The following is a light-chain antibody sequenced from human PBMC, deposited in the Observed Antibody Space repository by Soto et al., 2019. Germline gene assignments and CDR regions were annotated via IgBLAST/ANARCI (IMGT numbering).Light chain of an antibody. CDR1: QSISSW. Sequence: DIQMTQSPSTLSASEGDRVTITCRASQSISSWLAWYQQKPGKAPNLLIYKASSLESGVPSRFSGSGSGTEFTLTISSLQPDDFATYYCQQFNSYPGTFGQGTKVEIK. J-gene: IGKJ1*01. CDR3: QQFNSYPGT. V-gene: IGKV1-5*03. CDR2: KAS.